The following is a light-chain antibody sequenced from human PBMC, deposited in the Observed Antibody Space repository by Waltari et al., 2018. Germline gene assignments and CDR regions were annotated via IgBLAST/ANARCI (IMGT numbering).Light chain of an antibody. CDR1: ESVSNY. CDR2: DTS. J-gene: IGKJ4*01. Sequence: EVVLTQSPVTLSLAAGERATLSCRASESVSNYLAWYQQKPGQSPRLLIFDTSKRATGIPARFSGSGYGTDFTLTIINLEAEDFALYYCQQGSILPLTFGGGTKVEI. V-gene: IGKV3-11*01. CDR3: QQGSILPLT.